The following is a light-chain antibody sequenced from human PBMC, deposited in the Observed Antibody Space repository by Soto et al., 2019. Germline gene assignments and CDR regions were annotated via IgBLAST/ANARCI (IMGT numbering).Light chain of an antibody. CDR2: DVS. J-gene: IGLJ1*01. Sequence: LTQPASVSGSPGQSITISCTGTSSDVGGSNYVSWYQQLPGKAPKLMIYDVSDRPSGVSNRFSGSKSGNTASLTISGLQAEDEADYYCSSYTSSSLYVFGTGTKVTVL. CDR1: SSDVGGSNY. CDR3: SSYTSSSLYV. V-gene: IGLV2-14*01.